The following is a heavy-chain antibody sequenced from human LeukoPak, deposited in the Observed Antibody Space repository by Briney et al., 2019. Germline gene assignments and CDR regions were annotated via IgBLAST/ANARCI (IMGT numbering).Heavy chain of an antibody. J-gene: IGHJ4*02. CDR2: ISNNGGYS. D-gene: IGHD2-15*01. CDR1: GFTFSSSA. CDR3: AKQLGYCSDGSCYFPY. Sequence: GGSLRLSCAASGFTFSSSAMSWVRQAPGKGLEWVSAISNNGGYSYYADSVQGRFTISRDNSKSTLCLQMNSLRAEDTAVYYCAKQLGYCSDGSCYFPYWGQGTLVTVSS. V-gene: IGHV3-23*01.